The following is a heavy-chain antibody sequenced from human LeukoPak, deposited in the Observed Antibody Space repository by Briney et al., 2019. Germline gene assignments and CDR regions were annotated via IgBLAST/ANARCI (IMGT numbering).Heavy chain of an antibody. Sequence: PGGSLRLSCAASGFTFSSYSMNWVRQAPGKGLEWVSAISSSSSYIYYADSVKGRFTISRDNAKNSLYLQMNSLRAEDTAVYYCARDRITMARGAGDYWGQGTLVTVSS. CDR1: GFTFSSYS. D-gene: IGHD3-10*01. V-gene: IGHV3-21*01. CDR2: ISSSSSYI. J-gene: IGHJ4*02. CDR3: ARDRITMARGAGDY.